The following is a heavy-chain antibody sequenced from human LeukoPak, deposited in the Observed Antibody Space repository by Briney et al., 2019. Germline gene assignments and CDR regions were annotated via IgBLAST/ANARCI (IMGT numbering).Heavy chain of an antibody. Sequence: GRSLRLSCAASGFTFSSYGMHWVRQAPGKGLEWVAVIWYDGSNKYYADSVKGRFTISRDNSKNTLYLQMNSLRAEDTAVYYCARDSADIVVVPAAIPFDHWGQGTLVTVSS. CDR3: ARDSADIVVVPAAIPFDH. CDR2: IWYDGSNK. D-gene: IGHD2-2*01. J-gene: IGHJ4*02. CDR1: GFTFSSYG. V-gene: IGHV3-33*01.